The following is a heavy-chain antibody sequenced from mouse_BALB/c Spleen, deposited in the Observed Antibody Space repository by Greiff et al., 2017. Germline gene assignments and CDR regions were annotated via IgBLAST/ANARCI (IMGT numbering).Heavy chain of an antibody. D-gene: IGHD2-2*01. CDR2: IYPGDGST. J-gene: IGHJ4*01. CDR3: ARRRDYYGYDDYAMDY. CDR1: GYTFTSYD. Sequence: QVQLQQSGPELVKPGVLVKISCKASGYTFTSYDINWVKQRPGQGLEWIGWIYPGDGSTKYNEKFKGKATLTADKSSSTAYMQLSSLTSENSAVYFCARRRDYYGYDDYAMDYWGQGTSVTVSS. V-gene: IGHV1S56*01.